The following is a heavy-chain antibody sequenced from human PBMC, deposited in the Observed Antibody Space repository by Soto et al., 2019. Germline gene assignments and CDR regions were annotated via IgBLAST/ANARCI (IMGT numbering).Heavy chain of an antibody. CDR3: TRGPRVSSTGTGAH. J-gene: IGHJ4*02. CDR1: GFTFGDSY. D-gene: IGHD1-1*01. V-gene: IGHV3-11*06. Sequence: GGSLRLSCAGSGFTFGDSYMSWIRQAPGKGLEWLSYISPGSRYPAYADSVKGRFTISRDNAKNTLYLQMNSLRADDTGLYYCTRGPRVSSTGTGAHWGQGTLVTVSS. CDR2: ISPGSRYP.